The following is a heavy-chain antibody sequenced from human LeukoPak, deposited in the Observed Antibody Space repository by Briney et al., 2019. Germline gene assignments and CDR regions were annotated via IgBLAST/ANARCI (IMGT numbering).Heavy chain of an antibody. D-gene: IGHD3-22*01. Sequence: SGGSLRLSCAASGFTFRDYGMHWVRQAPGKGLEWVAFIRNDESDRDHADSVKGRFTISRDNSKNTLYLQMNSLSPEDTGVYYCAIYDSRGDFDYWGQGTQVTVSA. V-gene: IGHV3-30*02. CDR1: GFTFRDYG. J-gene: IGHJ4*02. CDR3: AIYDSRGDFDY. CDR2: IRNDESDR.